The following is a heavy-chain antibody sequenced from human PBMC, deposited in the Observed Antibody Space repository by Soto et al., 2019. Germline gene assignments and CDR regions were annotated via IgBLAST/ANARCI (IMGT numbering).Heavy chain of an antibody. V-gene: IGHV4-39*01. J-gene: IGHJ4*02. CDR1: GGSISSSSYY. CDR2: IYYSGST. CDR3: ARRGAVAATTYDY. Sequence: QLQLQESGPGLVKPSETLSLTCTVSGGSISSSSYYWGWSRQPPGKGLEWIGTIYYSGSTYYNPSLKSRVTISVDTSKNQFSLKQSSVTAADTAVYYCARRGAVAATTYDYWGQGTLVTVSS. D-gene: IGHD2-15*01.